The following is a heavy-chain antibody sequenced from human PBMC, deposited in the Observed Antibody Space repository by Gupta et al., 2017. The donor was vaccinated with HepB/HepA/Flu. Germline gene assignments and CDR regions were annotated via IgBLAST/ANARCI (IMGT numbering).Heavy chain of an antibody. CDR2: IHYPAIT. J-gene: IGHJ4*02. CDR3: ARREELTMKDS. CDR1: GVSITRDNTF. D-gene: IGHD1-26*01. V-gene: IGHV4-39*01. Sequence: QLQLLESRPGLLQPSGTLSLTCTVSGVSITRDNTFWGWVRQAPGKGLEWIGTIHYPAITRYNPSLQSRVTMSIDTSKNQFSLHLVSVTAADTAVYYCARREELTMKDSWGQGTLVTVSS.